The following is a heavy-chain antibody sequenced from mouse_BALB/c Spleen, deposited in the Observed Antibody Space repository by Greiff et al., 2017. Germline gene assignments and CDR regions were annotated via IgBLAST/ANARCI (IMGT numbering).Heavy chain of an antibody. CDR1: GFTFSSYA. Sequence: EVMLVESGGGLVKPGGSLKLSCAASGFTFSSYAMSWVRQSPEKRLEWVAEISSGGSYTYYPDTVTGRFTISRDNAKNTLYLEMSSLRSEDTAMYYCARDLGRGFAYWGQGTLVTVSA. J-gene: IGHJ3*01. D-gene: IGHD4-1*01. V-gene: IGHV5-9-4*01. CDR3: ARDLGRGFAY. CDR2: ISSGGSYT.